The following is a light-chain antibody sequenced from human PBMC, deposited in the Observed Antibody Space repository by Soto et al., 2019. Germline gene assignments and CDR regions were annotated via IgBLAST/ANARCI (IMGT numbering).Light chain of an antibody. V-gene: IGKV3-15*01. CDR3: QQYNNWPRT. CDR1: QSISSN. J-gene: IGKJ2*01. Sequence: EIVMTQSPATLSVSPGERATLSCRASQSISSNLAWYQQKPGQAPRLLIYGTSTRATGIPARFSGSGSGTEFTLTISSLQSDDLAVYYCQQYNNWPRTFGQGTKLEIK. CDR2: GTS.